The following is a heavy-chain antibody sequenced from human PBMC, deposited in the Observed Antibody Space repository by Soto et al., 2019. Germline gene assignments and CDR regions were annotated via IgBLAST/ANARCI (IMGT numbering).Heavy chain of an antibody. V-gene: IGHV3-21*01. D-gene: IGHD3-3*01. CDR2: NSSSSSYI. CDR3: AGDFWSGYYTAGAFDI. Sequence: GGSLRLSCAASGFTFSSYSMSWVRQAPGKGLEWVSSNSSSSSYIYYADSVKGRFTISRDNTKNSLYLQMNSLRAEDTAVYYCAGDFWSGYYTAGAFDIWGQGTMVTVSS. J-gene: IGHJ3*02. CDR1: GFTFSSYS.